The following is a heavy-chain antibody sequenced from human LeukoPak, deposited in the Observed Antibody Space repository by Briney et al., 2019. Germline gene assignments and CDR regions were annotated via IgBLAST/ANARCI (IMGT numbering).Heavy chain of an antibody. J-gene: IGHJ4*02. Sequence: GGSLRLSCAASGFTFSSYSMNWVRQAPGKGLEWVSSISSSSSYIYYADSVKGRFTISRDNAKNSLYLQMNSLRAEDTAVYYCARDASSGSYYPLYFDYWGQGTLVTVSS. CDR2: ISSSSSYI. CDR3: ARDASSGSYYPLYFDY. D-gene: IGHD3-10*01. CDR1: GFTFSSYS. V-gene: IGHV3-21*01.